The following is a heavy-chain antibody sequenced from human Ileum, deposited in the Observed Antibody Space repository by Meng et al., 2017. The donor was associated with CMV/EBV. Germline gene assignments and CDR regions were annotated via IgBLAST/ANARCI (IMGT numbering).Heavy chain of an antibody. CDR3: ARSPLVGATYYLDY. D-gene: IGHD1-26*01. V-gene: IGHV4-31*02. Sequence: SGASISSGGHQWTWVRQHLGKGLEWIGYIYSNGDTYYNPSLKSRVIVSLDTSKNQFFLRLSAVTAADTAVYYCARSPLVGATYYLDYWGQGTLVTVSS. CDR1: GASISSGGHQ. CDR2: IYSNGDT. J-gene: IGHJ4*01.